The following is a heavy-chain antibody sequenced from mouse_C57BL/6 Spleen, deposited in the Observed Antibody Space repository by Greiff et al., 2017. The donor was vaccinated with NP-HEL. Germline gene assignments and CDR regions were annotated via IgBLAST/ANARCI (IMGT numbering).Heavy chain of an antibody. CDR3: ARPDYYGSSYDY. CDR2: IDPSDSYT. V-gene: IGHV1-69*01. D-gene: IGHD1-1*01. J-gene: IGHJ2*01. Sequence: QVQLQQPGAELVMPGASVKLSCKASGYTFTSYWMHWVKQRPGQGLEWIGEIDPSDSYTNYNQKFKGKSTLTVDKSSSTAYMQLSSLTSEDSAVYDCARPDYYGSSYDYWGQGTTLTVAS. CDR1: GYTFTSYW.